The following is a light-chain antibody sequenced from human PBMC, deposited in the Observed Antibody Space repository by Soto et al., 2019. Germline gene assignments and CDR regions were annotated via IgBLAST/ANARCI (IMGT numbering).Light chain of an antibody. CDR2: NSY. Sequence: SLLTQPPPASGTPRPRGTLSCSGNSSNIGSKTVNWYQQLPGTVPKLLIYNSYQRPSGVPDRFSASKSGTSASLAISGLQSEDEADYYCSSWDASLNGYVFGTGTKVTVL. V-gene: IGLV1-44*01. CDR1: SSNIGSKT. J-gene: IGLJ1*01. CDR3: SSWDASLNGYV.